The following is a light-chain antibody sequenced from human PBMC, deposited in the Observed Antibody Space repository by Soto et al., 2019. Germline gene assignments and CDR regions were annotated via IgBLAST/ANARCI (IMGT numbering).Light chain of an antibody. CDR1: SPNIGSNY. V-gene: IGLV1-47*01. J-gene: IGLJ1*01. CDR2: RDD. CDR3: ASWDDSLSAYV. Sequence: QAVVTQPPSASGTPGQRVTISCFGSSPNIGSNYVYWYQLLPGTAPKLLIYRDDQWPSGVPDRFSGSKSGTSASLAISGLRSEDEADYFCASWDDSLSAYVFGAGTKVTVL.